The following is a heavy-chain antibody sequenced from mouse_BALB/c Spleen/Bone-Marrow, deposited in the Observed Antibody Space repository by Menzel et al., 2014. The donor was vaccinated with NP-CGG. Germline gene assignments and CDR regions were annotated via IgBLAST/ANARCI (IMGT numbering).Heavy chain of an antibody. Sequence: VHLVESGAELAKPGASVKMSSKASGYTFTSYWMHWVKQRPGQGLEWIGYINPNTGYPEYNQKFKDKATLTADKSSSTAYMQLSSLTSEDSAVYYCARRFTTVVTTGDYWGQGTTLTVSS. V-gene: IGHV1-7*01. CDR1: GYTFTSYW. CDR2: INPNTGYP. CDR3: ARRFTTVVTTGDY. D-gene: IGHD1-1*02. J-gene: IGHJ2*01.